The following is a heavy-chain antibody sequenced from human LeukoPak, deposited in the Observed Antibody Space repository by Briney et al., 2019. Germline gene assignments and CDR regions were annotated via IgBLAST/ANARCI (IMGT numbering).Heavy chain of an antibody. CDR2: INQDASEI. CDR1: GFTFSTYW. CDR3: ATDRDNSDWQKRFDS. J-gene: IGHJ4*02. V-gene: IGHV3-7*01. Sequence: GGSLRLSCAASGFTFSTYWMNWYGQAPGKGLEWVGNINQDASEINYVDSVRGRFTISRDNAKNSLHLQMNSLRAEDTAVYYCATDRDNSDWQKRFDSWGQGTLVTVSS. D-gene: IGHD2-21*02.